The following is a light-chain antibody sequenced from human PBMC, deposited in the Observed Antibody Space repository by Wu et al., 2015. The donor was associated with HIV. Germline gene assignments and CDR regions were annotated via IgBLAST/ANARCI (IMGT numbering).Light chain of an antibody. J-gene: IGKJ4*01. CDR3: QQSYSIPIT. CDR1: QPISNY. Sequence: EIQMTQSPSSLSASVGDGVTITCRASQPISNYLSWYQWKPGKAPKLLIYTVSNLQSGVPSRFSGSGSGTDFTLTISSLQPDDFATYYCQQSYSIPITFGEGPRWRSN. V-gene: IGKV1-39*01. CDR2: TVS.